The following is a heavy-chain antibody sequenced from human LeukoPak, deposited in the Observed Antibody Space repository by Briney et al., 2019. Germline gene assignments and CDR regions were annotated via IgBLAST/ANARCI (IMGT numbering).Heavy chain of an antibody. CDR1: GGSISSDSYY. CDR2: IYYSVST. D-gene: IGHD4-11*01. V-gene: IGHV4-39*01. J-gene: IGHJ4*02. CDR3: ASSKLQYQLTAFIA. Sequence: SETLSLTCSVSGGSISSDSYYWGWIRQPPGKGLEWIGSIYYSVSTFYNSSLKSRITVSVDTSNNQFSLKLSSVTAADTAVYYCASSKLQYQLTAFIAWGQGTLVTASS.